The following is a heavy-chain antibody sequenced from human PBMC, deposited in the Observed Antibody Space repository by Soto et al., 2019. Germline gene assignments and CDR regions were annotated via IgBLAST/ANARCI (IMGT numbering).Heavy chain of an antibody. CDR1: GGSISSSSYY. Sequence: SETLSLTCTVSGGSISSSSYYWGWIRQPPGKGLEWIGSIYYSGSTYYNPSLKSRVTISVDTSKNQFSLKLSSVTAADTAVYYCATVYDAYYYGMDVWGQGTTVTVSS. D-gene: IGHD3-22*01. V-gene: IGHV4-39*01. CDR3: ATVYDAYYYGMDV. CDR2: IYYSGST. J-gene: IGHJ6*01.